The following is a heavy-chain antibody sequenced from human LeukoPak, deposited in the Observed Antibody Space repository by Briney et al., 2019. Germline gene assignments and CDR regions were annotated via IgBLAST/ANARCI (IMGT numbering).Heavy chain of an antibody. CDR3: ARGRGWGTFDI. Sequence: GGSLRLSCAASGFTFSSYDMHWVRQGTGKGLEWVSAIGTAGDTYYPGSVKGRFTTSRENAKNSLCLQMNSLRVGDTAVYYCARGRGWGTFDIWGQGTMVTVSS. V-gene: IGHV3-13*04. CDR2: IGTAGDT. D-gene: IGHD3-10*01. CDR1: GFTFSSYD. J-gene: IGHJ3*02.